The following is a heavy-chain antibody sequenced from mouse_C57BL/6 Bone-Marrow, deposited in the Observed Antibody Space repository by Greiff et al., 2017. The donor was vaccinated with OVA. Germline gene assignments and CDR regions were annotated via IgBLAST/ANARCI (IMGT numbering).Heavy chain of an antibody. CDR2: ISNGGGST. V-gene: IGHV5-12*01. Sequence: EVQVVESGGGLVQPGGSLKLSCAASGFTFSDYYMYWVRQTPEKRLEWVAYISNGGGSTYYPDTVKGRFTISRDNAKNTLYLQMSRLKSEDTAMYYWARQNWGGGTYFDYWGQGTTLTVSS. J-gene: IGHJ2*01. CDR1: GFTFSDYY. CDR3: ARQNWGGGTYFDY. D-gene: IGHD4-1*01.